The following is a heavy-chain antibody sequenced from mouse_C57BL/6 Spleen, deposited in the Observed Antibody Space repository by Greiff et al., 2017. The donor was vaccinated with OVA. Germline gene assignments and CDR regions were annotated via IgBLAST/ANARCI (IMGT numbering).Heavy chain of an antibody. Sequence: QLQQSGPELVKPGASVKISCKASGYAFSSSWMNWVKQRPGKGLEWIGRIYPGDGDTNYNGKFKGKATLTADKSSSTAYMQLSSLTSEVSAVYFCARQETTVGYFDVWGTGTTVTVSS. V-gene: IGHV1-82*01. D-gene: IGHD1-1*01. CDR3: ARQETTVGYFDV. CDR1: GYAFSSSW. J-gene: IGHJ1*03. CDR2: IYPGDGDT.